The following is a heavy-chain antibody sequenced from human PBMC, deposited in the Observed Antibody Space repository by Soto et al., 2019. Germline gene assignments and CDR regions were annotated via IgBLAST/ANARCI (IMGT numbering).Heavy chain of an antibody. CDR3: AREQLYDYGDYGLLDY. Sequence: GGSLRLSCAASGFTFSSYGMHWVRQAPGKGLEWVAVIWYDGSNKYYADSVKGRFTISRDNSKNTLYLQMNSLRAEDTAVYYCAREQLYDYGDYGLLDYWGQGTLVTVSS. J-gene: IGHJ4*02. V-gene: IGHV3-33*01. D-gene: IGHD4-17*01. CDR2: IWYDGSNK. CDR1: GFTFSSYG.